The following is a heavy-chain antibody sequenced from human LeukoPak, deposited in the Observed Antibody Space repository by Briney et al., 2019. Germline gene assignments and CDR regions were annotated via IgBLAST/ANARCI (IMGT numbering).Heavy chain of an antibody. D-gene: IGHD4-23*01. CDR2: IYSGGNT. J-gene: IGHJ4*02. CDR1: GFTFSSYS. CDR3: ARGGTVVTHDY. Sequence: RAGGSLRLSCAASGFTFSSYSMNWVRQAPGKGLEWVSVIYSGGNTYYADSVKGRFTISRDNSKNTLYLQMNSLRAEDTAVYYCARGGTVVTHDYWGQGTLVTVSS. V-gene: IGHV3-53*01.